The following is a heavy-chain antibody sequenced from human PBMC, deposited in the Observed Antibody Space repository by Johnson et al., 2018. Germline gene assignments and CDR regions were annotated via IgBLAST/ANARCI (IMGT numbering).Heavy chain of an antibody. CDR1: GYSFPTYD. CDR3: ARARDVGGTDFQH. CDR2: MNPNSGHT. V-gene: IGHV1-8*01. Sequence: QVQLVESGAEVKKPGASVKVSCKASGYSFPTYDISWVRQATGQGLEWMGWMNPNSGHTGSAQKFQGRVTMTRDTSIRTAYMELSSLRSEDTAGYYCARARDVGGTDFQHWGQGTLVTVSS. J-gene: IGHJ1*01. D-gene: IGHD4-23*01.